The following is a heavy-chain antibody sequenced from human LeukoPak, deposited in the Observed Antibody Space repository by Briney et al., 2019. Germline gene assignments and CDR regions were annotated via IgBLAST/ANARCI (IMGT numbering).Heavy chain of an antibody. CDR1: GFTFSNAW. CDR3: TTESRFPSTFDY. J-gene: IGHJ4*02. V-gene: IGHV3-15*01. CDR2: IKSKTDGGTT. Sequence: PGGSLRLSCAASGFTFSNAWMSWVRQAPGKGLEWVGRIKSKTDGGTTDYAAPVKGRFTISRDDSKNTLYLQMNSLKTEDTAVCYCTTESRFPSTFDYWGQGTLVTVSS. D-gene: IGHD1-1*01.